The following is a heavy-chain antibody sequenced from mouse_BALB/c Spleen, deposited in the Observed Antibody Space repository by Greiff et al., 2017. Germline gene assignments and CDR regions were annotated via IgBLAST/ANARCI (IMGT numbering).Heavy chain of an antibody. CDR2: INPGSGGT. CDR1: GYAFTNYL. CDR3: ARSYYGYAMDY. J-gene: IGHJ4*01. Sequence: QVQLQQSGAELVRPGTSVKVSCKASGYAFTNYLIEWVKQRPGQGLEWIGVINPGSGGTNYNEKFKGKATLTADKSSSTAYMQLSSLTSDDSAVYFCARSYYGYAMDYWGQGTSVTVSS. D-gene: IGHD1-1*01. V-gene: IGHV1-54*01.